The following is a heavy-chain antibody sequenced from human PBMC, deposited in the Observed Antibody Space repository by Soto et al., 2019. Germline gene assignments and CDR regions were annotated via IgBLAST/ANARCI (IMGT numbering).Heavy chain of an antibody. J-gene: IGHJ4*02. CDR3: AREGRYSGSDYFDY. CDR2: ISSSSSTI. V-gene: IGHV3-48*02. Sequence: GGSLRLSCGASGFTFSSYSMNLVRQAPGKGLEWISYISSSSSTIFYADSVKGRFTISRDNDKNSLYLQMNNLRDEDTAVHFCAREGRYSGSDYFDYWGQGTLVT. CDR1: GFTFSSYS. D-gene: IGHD5-12*01.